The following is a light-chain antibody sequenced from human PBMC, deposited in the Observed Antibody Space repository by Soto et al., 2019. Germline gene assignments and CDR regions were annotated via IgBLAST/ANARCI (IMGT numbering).Light chain of an antibody. CDR3: QQYGTPRSVT. J-gene: IGKJ5*01. Sequence: EIVLTQSPGTLSLSPGEEATLSFRAIQNVDSSYLAWYQQKPGQTPRLIIYGASGRADGIPHRFSGSGFGTDFTLTISKVEPEDFAVYYCQQYGTPRSVTFGQGTRLEIK. CDR1: QNVDSSY. V-gene: IGKV3-20*01. CDR2: GAS.